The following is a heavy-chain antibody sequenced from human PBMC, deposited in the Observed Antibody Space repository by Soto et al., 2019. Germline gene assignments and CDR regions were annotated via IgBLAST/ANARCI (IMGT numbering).Heavy chain of an antibody. V-gene: IGHV3-74*01. CDR2: INTDGSST. CDR1: GFTFSSYW. CDR3: ARGETRHSSLSVY. D-gene: IGHD3-22*01. Sequence: GGSLRLSCAASGFTFSSYWMHWVRQAPGKGLVWVSRINTDGSSTSYADSVKGRFTISRDNAENTLYLQMNSLTAEDTAVYYCARGETRHSSLSVYWGQGTLVTVSS. J-gene: IGHJ4*02.